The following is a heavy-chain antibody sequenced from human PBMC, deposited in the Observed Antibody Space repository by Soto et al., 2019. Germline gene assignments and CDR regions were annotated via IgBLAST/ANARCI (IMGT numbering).Heavy chain of an antibody. J-gene: IGHJ6*02. Sequence: EVQLVESGGGLIQPGGSLSLSCAASGFSVSSNYMSWVRQAPGKGLEWVSVIYSGGNTHYADSVKGRVTISRDNSKNTLYLQMTSLRAEDTAVYYCARDSTWIPYYHYGMDVWCQGTTVSVSS. CDR3: ARDSTWIPYYHYGMDV. CDR2: IYSGGNT. D-gene: IGHD5-18*01. CDR1: GFSVSSNY. V-gene: IGHV3-53*01.